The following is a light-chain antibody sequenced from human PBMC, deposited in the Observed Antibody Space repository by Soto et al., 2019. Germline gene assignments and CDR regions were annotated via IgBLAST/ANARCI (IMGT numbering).Light chain of an antibody. J-gene: IGLJ3*02. V-gene: IGLV1-51*02. CDR1: SSNIGNNY. Sequence: QSVLTQPPSVSAAPGQKVTISCSGSSSNIGNNYVSWYQQLPGTAPKLLIYENNKRPSGIPDRFSGSKSGTSATLGITGLQTGDEADYYCGTWDSSLSAGVFDGGTKVTVL. CDR3: GTWDSSLSAGV. CDR2: ENN.